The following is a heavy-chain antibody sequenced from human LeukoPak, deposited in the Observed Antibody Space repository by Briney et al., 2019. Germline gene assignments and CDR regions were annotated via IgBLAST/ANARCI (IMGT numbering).Heavy chain of an antibody. CDR1: GYSFTSYW. D-gene: IGHD2-2*01. V-gene: IGHV5-51*01. CDR3: ARPPPAYCSSTSCSNDAFDI. Sequence: GESLQISCKGSGYSFTSYWIGWVRPMPGKGLEWMGIIYPGDSDTRYSPSFQGQVTISADKSISTAYLQWSSLKASDTAMYYCARPPPAYCSSTSCSNDAFDIWGQGTMVTVSS. CDR2: IYPGDSDT. J-gene: IGHJ3*02.